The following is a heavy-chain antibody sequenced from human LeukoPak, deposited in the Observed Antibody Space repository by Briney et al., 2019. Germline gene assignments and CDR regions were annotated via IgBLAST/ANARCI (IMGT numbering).Heavy chain of an antibody. CDR1: GISVSSYS. V-gene: IGHV3-21*01. Sequence: PGGSLRLSCAASGISVSSYSMNWVRQAPGKGLEWVSSISSSGTYVYYADSVKGRFTISRDNAKNSLSLQMNSLRADDAAVYYCARASSKQLAGYLPDGFDIWGQGTMVTVSS. J-gene: IGHJ3*02. D-gene: IGHD3-9*01. CDR3: ARASSKQLAGYLPDGFDI. CDR2: ISSSGTYV.